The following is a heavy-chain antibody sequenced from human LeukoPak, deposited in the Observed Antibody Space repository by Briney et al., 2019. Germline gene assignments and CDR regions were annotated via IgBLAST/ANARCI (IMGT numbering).Heavy chain of an antibody. Sequence: ASVKVSCKASGYTFTTYYMHWVRQAPGQGLEWMGWINPNSGGTNYAQKFQGRVTMTRDTSISTAYMELSRLRSDDTAVYYCARSGMVRGVIISIRFDPWGQGTLVTVSS. D-gene: IGHD3-10*01. J-gene: IGHJ5*02. V-gene: IGHV1-2*02. CDR3: ARSGMVRGVIISIRFDP. CDR2: INPNSGGT. CDR1: GYTFTTYY.